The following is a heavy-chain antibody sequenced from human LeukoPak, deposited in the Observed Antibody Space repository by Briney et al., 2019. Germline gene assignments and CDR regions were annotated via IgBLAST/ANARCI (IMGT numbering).Heavy chain of an antibody. CDR2: IYYSGCT. CDR3: ARSPIVPTYLFDY. J-gene: IGHJ4*02. D-gene: IGHD2-2*01. V-gene: IGHV4-39*01. CDR1: GGSISSSSYY. Sequence: SETLSLTCTVSGGSISSSSYYWGWIRQPPGKGLEWIGSIYYSGCTYYNPSLKSRVTISVDTSKNQFSLKLSSVTAADTAVYYCARSPIVPTYLFDYWGQGTLVTVSS.